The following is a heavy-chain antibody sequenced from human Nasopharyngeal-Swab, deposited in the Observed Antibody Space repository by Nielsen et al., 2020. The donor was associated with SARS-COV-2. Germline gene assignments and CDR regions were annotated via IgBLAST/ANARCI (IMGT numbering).Heavy chain of an antibody. J-gene: IGHJ5*02. V-gene: IGHV3-7*01. CDR3: ASTSGYGLNWFDP. Sequence: GESLKISCAASGFTFSSYWMSWVRQAPGKGLEWVANIKQDGGEKYYVDSVKGRFTISRDNAKNSLYLQMNSLRAEDTAVYYCASTSGYGLNWFDPWGQGTLVTVSS. CDR2: IKQDGGEK. CDR1: GFTFSSYW. D-gene: IGHD5-12*01.